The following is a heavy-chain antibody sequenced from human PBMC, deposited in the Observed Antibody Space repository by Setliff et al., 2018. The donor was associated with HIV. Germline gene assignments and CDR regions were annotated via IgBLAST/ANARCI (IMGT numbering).Heavy chain of an antibody. CDR1: GSTFSSHG. Sequence: GGSLRLSCAASGSTFSSHGMHWVRQAPGKGLEWGAVIWYDGSNKYYADSVKGRFTISRDDSKNTLSLQMSSLRAEDTALYYCARQPLHCSSINCYGAVYDNWGQGTLVTVSS. CDR3: ARQPLHCSSINCYGAVYDN. CDR2: IWYDGSNK. D-gene: IGHD2-2*01. J-gene: IGHJ4*02. V-gene: IGHV3-33*01.